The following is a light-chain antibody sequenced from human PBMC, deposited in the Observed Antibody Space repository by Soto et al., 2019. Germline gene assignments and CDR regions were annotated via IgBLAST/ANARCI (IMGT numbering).Light chain of an antibody. CDR3: HQSYSTLRT. V-gene: IGKV1-39*01. J-gene: IGKJ1*01. Sequence: IQLTQSPFSLSASVGDRVTITCRASQSISDWLAWCQQRPGQAPRLLIYAASSWDSGVPARFSASGSGTDFTLTISSVQPEDFAAYYCHQSYSTLRTFGQGTKVDIK. CDR2: AAS. CDR1: QSISDW.